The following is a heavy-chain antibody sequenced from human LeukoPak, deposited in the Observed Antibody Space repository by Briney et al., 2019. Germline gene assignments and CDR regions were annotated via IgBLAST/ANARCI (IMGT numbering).Heavy chain of an antibody. CDR2: ISGSGGST. J-gene: IGHJ6*03. CDR3: ARVYELREEDYYYYYMDV. Sequence: LPGGSLRLSCAASGFTFSSYGMSWVRQAPGKGLEWVSAISGSGGSTYYVDSVKGRFTISRDNAKNSLYLQMNSLRAEDTALYYCARVYELREEDYYYYYMDVWGKGTTVTVSS. D-gene: IGHD5/OR15-5a*01. CDR1: GFTFSSYG. V-gene: IGHV3-23*01.